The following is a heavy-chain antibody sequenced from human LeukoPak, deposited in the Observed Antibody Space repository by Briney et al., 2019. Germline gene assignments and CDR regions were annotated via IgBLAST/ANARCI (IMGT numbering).Heavy chain of an antibody. D-gene: IGHD2-15*01. CDR3: ARGRLECSGGSCYYPYFDY. CDR1: GGSFSGYY. J-gene: IGHJ4*02. Sequence: PSETLSLTCAVCGGSFSGYYWSWIRQPPGKGLEWIGEINHSGSTNYNPSLKSRVTISVDTSKNQFSLKLSSVTAADTAVYYCARGRLECSGGSCYYPYFDYWGQGTLVTVSS. CDR2: INHSGST. V-gene: IGHV4-34*01.